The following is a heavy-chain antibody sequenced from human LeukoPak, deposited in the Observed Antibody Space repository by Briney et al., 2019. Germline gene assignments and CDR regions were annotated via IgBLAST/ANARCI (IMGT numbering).Heavy chain of an antibody. Sequence: ASVKVSCKASGYTFTGYYTHWVRQAPGQGLEWMGWINPNSGGTNYAQKFQGRVTMTRDTSISTAYMELSRLRSDDTAVYYCARVRDSTILSPYGMDVWGQGTTVTVSS. CDR2: INPNSGGT. V-gene: IGHV1-2*02. CDR3: ARVRDSTILSPYGMDV. D-gene: IGHD2-21*01. CDR1: GYTFTGYY. J-gene: IGHJ6*02.